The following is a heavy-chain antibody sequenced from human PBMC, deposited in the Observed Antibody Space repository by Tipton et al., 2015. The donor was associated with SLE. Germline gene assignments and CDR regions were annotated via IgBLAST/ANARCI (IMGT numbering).Heavy chain of an antibody. CDR2: ISGDETTI. D-gene: IGHD3-10*01. CDR3: VRRSLDDTFDS. V-gene: IGHV3-74*01. Sequence: SLRLSCAASGFSFRTYWMHWVRQVPGKGLVWVSRISGDETTITYADSVKGRFTISRGNTRNTLYLQMNSLRAEDTAVYYCVRRSLDDTFDSWGQGTLVTVSS. J-gene: IGHJ3*02. CDR1: GFSFRTYW.